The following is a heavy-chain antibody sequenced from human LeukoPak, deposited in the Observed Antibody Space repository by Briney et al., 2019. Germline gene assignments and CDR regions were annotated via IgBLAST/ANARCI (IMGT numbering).Heavy chain of an antibody. CDR2: IRSKANSYAT. Sequence: GRSLRLSCAASGFTFSGSAMHWVRQASGKGLEWVGRIRSKANSYATAYAASVKGRFTITRDDSKNTAYLQMNSLKTEDTAVYYCTSASYYYDSSGYPMDVWGQGTTVTVSS. CDR3: TSASYYYDSSGYPMDV. V-gene: IGHV3-73*01. CDR1: GFTFSGSA. D-gene: IGHD3-22*01. J-gene: IGHJ6*02.